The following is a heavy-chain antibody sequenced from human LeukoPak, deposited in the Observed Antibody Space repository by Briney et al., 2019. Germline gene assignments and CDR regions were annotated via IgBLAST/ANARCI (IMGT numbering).Heavy chain of an antibody. CDR2: ISSSSSYI. CDR1: GFTFSSYS. J-gene: IGHJ3*02. CDR3: ARSPCPRGYCTNGVPNDI. D-gene: IGHD2-8*01. Sequence: GGSLRLSCAASGFTFSSYSMNWVRQAPGKGLEWVSSISSSSSYIYYADSVKGRFTISRDNSKNTLYLQMNSLRAEDTAVYYCARSPCPRGYCTNGVPNDIWGQGTMVTVSS. V-gene: IGHV3-21*01.